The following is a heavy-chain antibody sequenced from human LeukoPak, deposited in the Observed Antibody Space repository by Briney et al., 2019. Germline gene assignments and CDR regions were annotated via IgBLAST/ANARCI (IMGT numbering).Heavy chain of an antibody. Sequence: GGSLTLSCAASGFTFSSYSMNWVRQAPGKGREGVSSISSSSTYIYYADSVKGRFTISRDNAKNSLHLQMNSLRAEDTAVYYCARNRYGSSPDAFDIWGQGTVVTVSS. D-gene: IGHD6-13*01. CDR2: ISSSSTYI. CDR1: GFTFSSYS. CDR3: ARNRYGSSPDAFDI. J-gene: IGHJ3*02. V-gene: IGHV3-21*01.